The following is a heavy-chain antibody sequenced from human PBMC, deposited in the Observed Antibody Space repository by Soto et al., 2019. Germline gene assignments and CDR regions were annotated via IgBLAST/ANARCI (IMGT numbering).Heavy chain of an antibody. CDR1: GGSFSGYY. V-gene: IGHV4-34*01. CDR2: INHSGST. J-gene: IGHJ4*02. CDR3: ARGYRYYYDSSGYSFDY. Sequence: PSETLSLTCAVYGGSFSGYYWSWIRQPPGKGLEWIGEINHSGSTNYNPSLKSRVTISVDTSRNQFSLKLSSVTAADTAVYYCARGYRYYYDSSGYSFDYWGQGTLVTVSS. D-gene: IGHD3-22*01.